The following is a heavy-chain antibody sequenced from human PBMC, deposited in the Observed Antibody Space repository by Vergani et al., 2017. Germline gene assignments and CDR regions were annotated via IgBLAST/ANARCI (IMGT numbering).Heavy chain of an antibody. Sequence: EVQLLESGGGLVQPGGSLRLSCAASGFTFSSYAMSWVRQAPGKGLEWVSAISGSGGSKYYADSLKGRFTISRVNSKNTLYLQMNSLRAEDTAVYYCAKAATVTKNRNYFDYWGQGTLVTVSS. J-gene: IGHJ4*02. V-gene: IGHV3-23*01. CDR3: AKAATVTKNRNYFDY. D-gene: IGHD4-17*01. CDR1: GFTFSSYA. CDR2: ISGSGGSK.